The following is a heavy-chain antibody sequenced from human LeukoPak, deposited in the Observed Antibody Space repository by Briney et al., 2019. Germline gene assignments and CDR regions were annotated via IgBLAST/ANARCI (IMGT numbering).Heavy chain of an antibody. Sequence: GGSLRLSCAASGFTFSDYYMSWIRQTPGKGPEWVSYISSSGTTMEYADSVKGRFTISRDNAKDSLYLQMNSLGAEDTAVYYCAKGHTYGMIWGQGNLVTVSS. J-gene: IGHJ4*02. D-gene: IGHD5-18*01. V-gene: IGHV3-11*01. CDR3: AKGHTYGMI. CDR2: ISSSGTTM. CDR1: GFTFSDYY.